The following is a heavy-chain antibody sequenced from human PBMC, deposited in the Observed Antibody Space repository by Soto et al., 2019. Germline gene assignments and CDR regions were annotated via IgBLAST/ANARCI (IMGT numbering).Heavy chain of an antibody. CDR2: IIPIFGTA. J-gene: IGHJ5*02. V-gene: IGHV1-69*13. CDR1: GGTFSSYA. D-gene: IGHD3-3*01. CDR3: ARVKIFGVVIHNWLDP. Sequence: SVKVSCKASGGTFSSYAISWVRQAPGQGLEWMGGIIPIFGTANYAQKFQGRVTITADESTSTAYMELSSLRSEDTAVYYCARVKIFGVVIHNWLDPCGQGPLVTVYS.